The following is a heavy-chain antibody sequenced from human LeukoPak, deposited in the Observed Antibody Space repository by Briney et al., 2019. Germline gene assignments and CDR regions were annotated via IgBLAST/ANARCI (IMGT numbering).Heavy chain of an antibody. CDR1: GGSISSSNW. CDR2: IYHSGST. J-gene: IGHJ4*02. V-gene: IGHV4-4*02. CDR3: ARAGLLWFGEFDY. D-gene: IGHD3-10*01. Sequence: SETLSRICAVSGGSISSSNWWSWVRQPPGKGLEWIGEIYHSGSTNYNPSLKSRVTISVDKSKNQFSLKLSSVTAADTAVYYCARAGLLWFGEFDYWGQGTLVTVSS.